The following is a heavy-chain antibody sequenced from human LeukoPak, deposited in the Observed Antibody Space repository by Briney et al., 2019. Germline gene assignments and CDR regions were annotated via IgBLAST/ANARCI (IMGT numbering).Heavy chain of an antibody. Sequence: PGGSLRLSCAASGFTFSDYYTSWIRQAPGKGLEWVSYISSSGSTIYYADSVKGRFTISRDNAKNSLYLQMNSLRAEDTAVYYCARDKRYSGYEWDYWGQGTLVTVSS. V-gene: IGHV3-11*01. CDR1: GFTFSDYY. D-gene: IGHD5-12*01. CDR3: ARDKRYSGYEWDY. J-gene: IGHJ4*02. CDR2: ISSSGSTI.